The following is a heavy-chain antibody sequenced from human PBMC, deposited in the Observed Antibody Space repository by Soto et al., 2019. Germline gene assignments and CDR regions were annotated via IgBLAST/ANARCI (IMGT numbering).Heavy chain of an antibody. Sequence: GESLKISCKGSGYSFTSYWIGWVRQMPGKGLEWMGIIYPGDSDTRYSPSFQGQVTISADKSISTAYLQWSSLKASDTAMYYCARGRQHIVVVVAERPGASFDIWGQGTMVTVSS. J-gene: IGHJ3*02. CDR1: GYSFTSYW. V-gene: IGHV5-51*01. CDR2: IYPGDSDT. CDR3: ARGRQHIVVVVAERPGASFDI. D-gene: IGHD2-15*01.